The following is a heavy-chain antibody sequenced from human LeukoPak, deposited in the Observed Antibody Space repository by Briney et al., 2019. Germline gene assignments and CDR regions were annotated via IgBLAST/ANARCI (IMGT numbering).Heavy chain of an antibody. CDR3: ARNSIRITIFGVVPDAFDI. D-gene: IGHD3-3*01. J-gene: IGHJ3*02. V-gene: IGHV4-28*01. CDR1: GYSISSSNW. CDR2: IYYSGST. Sequence: SETLSLTCAVSGYSISSSNWWGWIRQPPGKGLEWIGYIYYSGSTYYTPSLKSRVTMSVDTSKNQFSLKLSSVTAVDTAVYYCARNSIRITIFGVVPDAFDIWGQGTMVTVSS.